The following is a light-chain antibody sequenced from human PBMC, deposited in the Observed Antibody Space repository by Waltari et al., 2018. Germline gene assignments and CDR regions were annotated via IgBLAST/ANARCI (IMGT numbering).Light chain of an antibody. CDR3: LQHYTTPYT. V-gene: IGKV4-1*01. Sequence: DIVMTQSPDSVAVSLGERATINCKSSQSVLYSYKNRNYLAWYQHKPGQPPTLLFYRASDRGSGVPDRFTASGSGTDFTLTISSLQAEDVAVYYCLQHYTTPYTFGLGTKVEIK. CDR1: QSVLYSYKNRNY. CDR2: RAS. J-gene: IGKJ2*01.